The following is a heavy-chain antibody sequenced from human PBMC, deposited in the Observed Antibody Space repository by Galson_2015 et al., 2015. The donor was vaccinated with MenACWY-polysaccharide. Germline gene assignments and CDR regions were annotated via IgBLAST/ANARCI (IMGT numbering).Heavy chain of an antibody. Sequence: SLLLSFSSSLFPFLLSFLPFSPPAPGKGLEWVAIIWYDGSNKYYADSVKGRFTISRDNSKNTLYLQMNSLRADDTAVYYCASGRWAVSDTTYYFDYWGKGTTVTVSS. D-gene: IGHD1-26*01. CDR3: ASGRWAVSDTTYYFDY. CDR1: LFPFLLSF. CDR2: IWYDGSNK. J-gene: IGHJ4*03. V-gene: IGHV3-33*01.